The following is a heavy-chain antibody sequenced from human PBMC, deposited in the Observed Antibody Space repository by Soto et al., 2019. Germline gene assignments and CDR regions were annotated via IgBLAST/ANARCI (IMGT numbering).Heavy chain of an antibody. CDR1: GDSVSSNSAA. D-gene: IGHD6-13*01. Sequence: PSQTLSLTCAISGDSVSSNSAAWNWIRPGPSRGLEWLGRTYYRSKWYNDYAVSVKSRITINPDTSKNQFSLQLNSVTPEDTAVYYCARVVHSWYSNHRYHFAFCGQGTFVTVSS. CDR2: TYYRSKWYN. V-gene: IGHV6-1*01. J-gene: IGHJ4*02. CDR3: ARVVHSWYSNHRYHFAF.